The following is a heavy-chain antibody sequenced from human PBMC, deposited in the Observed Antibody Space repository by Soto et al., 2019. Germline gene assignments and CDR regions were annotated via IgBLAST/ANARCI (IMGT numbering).Heavy chain of an antibody. V-gene: IGHV3-21*01. J-gene: IGHJ4*02. D-gene: IGHD2-15*01. CDR3: ASTTVVAATFDF. CDR1: GFAVRSYN. CDR2: ISSGSSHI. Sequence: WWSLRLACAASGFAVRSYNMNWFRQAPGKGLEWVASISSGSSHIYYADSVKGRFTISRDNANNSLFLQMDSLRAEDSAVYYCASTTVVAATFDFWGQGTLVTGS.